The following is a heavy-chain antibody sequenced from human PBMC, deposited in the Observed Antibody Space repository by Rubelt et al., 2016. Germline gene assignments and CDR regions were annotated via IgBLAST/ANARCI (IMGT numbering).Heavy chain of an antibody. CDR2: INHSGST. J-gene: IGHJ5*02. D-gene: IGHD6-13*01. CDR3: ARGLARAAAAPRRLWFDP. V-gene: IGHV4-34*01. CDR1: GGSFSGYY. Sequence: QVQLQQWGAGLLKPSETLSLTCAVYGGSFSGYYWSWIRQPPGKGLEWIGEINHSGSTNYNPSLKGRVTRSGATSKNQFALKLGSVTAAETAVYYCARGLARAAAAPRRLWFDPWGQGTLVTVSS.